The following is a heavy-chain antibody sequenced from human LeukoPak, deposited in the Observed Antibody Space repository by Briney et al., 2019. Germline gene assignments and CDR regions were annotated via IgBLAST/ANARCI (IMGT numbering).Heavy chain of an antibody. D-gene: IGHD3-22*01. CDR2: IYYSGST. Sequence: SETLSLTCTVSGGSISSSSYYWGWIRQPPGKGLEWIGSIYYSGSTYYNPSLKSRVTISVDTSKNQFSLKLSSVTAADTAVYYCATYDYYDSSGYGRGYWGQGTLVTVSS. CDR3: ATYDYYDSSGYGRGY. V-gene: IGHV4-39*07. CDR1: GGSISSSSYY. J-gene: IGHJ4*02.